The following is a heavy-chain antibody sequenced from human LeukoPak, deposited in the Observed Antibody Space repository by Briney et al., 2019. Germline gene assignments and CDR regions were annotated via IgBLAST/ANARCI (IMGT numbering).Heavy chain of an antibody. V-gene: IGHV1-2*02. CDR1: GYTFTGYY. CDR2: INPNSGGT. D-gene: IGHD2-21*02. Sequence: ASVKVSFKSSGYTFTGYYMHWVRQAPGQGLEWMGWINPNSGGTNYAQKFQGRVTMTRDTSISTAYMELSRLSSDDTAVYYWAVTCPVYFDYWGQGTLVTVSS. J-gene: IGHJ4*02. CDR3: AVTCPVYFDY.